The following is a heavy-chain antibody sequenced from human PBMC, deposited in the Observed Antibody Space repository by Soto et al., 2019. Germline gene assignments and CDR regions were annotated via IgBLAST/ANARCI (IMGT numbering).Heavy chain of an antibody. V-gene: IGHV1-69*06. Sequence: SVKVSCKASGGIFSSYAISWVRQAPGQGLEWMGGIIPIFGTANYAQKFQGRVTITADKSTSTAYMELSSLRSEDTAVYYCAREYYYDSSGYASDAFDIWGQGTMVTVSS. CDR1: GGIFSSYA. CDR3: AREYYYDSSGYASDAFDI. CDR2: IIPIFGTA. J-gene: IGHJ3*02. D-gene: IGHD3-22*01.